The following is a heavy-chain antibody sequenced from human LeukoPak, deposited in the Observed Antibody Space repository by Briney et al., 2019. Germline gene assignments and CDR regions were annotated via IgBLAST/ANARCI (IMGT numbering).Heavy chain of an antibody. Sequence: SVKVSCKASGGTFSSYAISWVRQAPGQGLEWRGGIIPIFGTANYAQKFQGRVTITTDESTSTAYMELSSVRSEDTAVYYCAREAKGPAYYYYYMAVWGKGTTVTVSS. J-gene: IGHJ6*03. CDR3: AREAKGPAYYYYYMAV. V-gene: IGHV1-69*05. CDR1: GGTFSSYA. CDR2: IIPIFGTA.